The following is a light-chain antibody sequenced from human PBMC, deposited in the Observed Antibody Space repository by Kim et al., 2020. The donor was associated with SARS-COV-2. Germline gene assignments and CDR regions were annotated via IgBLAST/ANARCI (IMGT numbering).Light chain of an antibody. CDR3: QQYYSYPQGF. CDR2: AAS. V-gene: IGKV1-8*01. Sequence: AIRMTQSPSSFSASTGDRVTITCRASQGISSYLAWYQQKPGKAPKLLIYAASTLQSGVPSRFSGSGSGTDFTLTISCLQSEDFATYYCQQYYSYPQGFFGPGTKVDIK. CDR1: QGISSY. J-gene: IGKJ3*01.